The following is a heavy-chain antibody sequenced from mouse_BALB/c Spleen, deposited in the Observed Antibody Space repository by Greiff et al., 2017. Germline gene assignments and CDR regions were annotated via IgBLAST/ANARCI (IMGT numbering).Heavy chain of an antibody. CDR2: INPYNDGT. D-gene: IGHD2-14*01. CDR1: GYPFPSYV. CDR3: ARGEIEEYDEGFFAY. V-gene: IGHV1-14*01. J-gene: IGHJ3*01. Sequence: EVKLQESGPELVKPGASVKMSCKASGYPFPSYVMHWVKQKPGQGLEWIGYINPYNDGTKYNEKFKGKATLTSDKSSSTAYMELSSLTSEDSAVYYGARGEIEEYDEGFFAYWGQGTLVTVSA.